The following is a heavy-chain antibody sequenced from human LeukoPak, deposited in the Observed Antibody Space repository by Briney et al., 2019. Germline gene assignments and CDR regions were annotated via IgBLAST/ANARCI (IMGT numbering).Heavy chain of an antibody. V-gene: IGHV3-23*01. J-gene: IGHJ4*02. CDR1: GFTFSSYA. CDR2: ISGSGGST. CDR3: AKYRRGSGWFWFDY. D-gene: IGHD6-19*01. Sequence: GGSLRLSCAASGFTFSSYAMSWVRQAPGKGLEWISAISGSGGSTYYADSVKGRFTISRDNSKNTLYLQMNSLRAEDTAVYYCAKYRRGSGWFWFDYWGQGTLVTVSS.